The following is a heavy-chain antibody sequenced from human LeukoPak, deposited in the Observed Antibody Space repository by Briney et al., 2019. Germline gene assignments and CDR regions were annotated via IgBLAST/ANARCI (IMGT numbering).Heavy chain of an antibody. CDR3: ARRVGWYYYGMDV. V-gene: IGHV1-18*01. Sequence: ASVKVSCKASGYTFTSYGISWVRQAPGQGLEWMGWISAYSGNTNYAQKLQGRVTMTTDTSTCTAYMELRSLRSDDTAVYYCARRVGWYYYGMDVWGQGTTVTVSS. D-gene: IGHD3-10*01. CDR2: ISAYSGNT. CDR1: GYTFTSYG. J-gene: IGHJ6*02.